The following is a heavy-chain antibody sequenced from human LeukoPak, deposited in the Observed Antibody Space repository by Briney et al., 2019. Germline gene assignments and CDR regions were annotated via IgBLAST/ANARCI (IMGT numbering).Heavy chain of an antibody. CDR2: TTTSGVTT. CDR3: ATYGSGSYYRKVFDY. J-gene: IGHJ4*02. V-gene: IGHV3-23*01. CDR1: GFTFTSYA. Sequence: GGSLRLPCAASGFTFTSYAMSWVRQAPGKGLEWVSGTTTSGVTTYYADSVKGRLTISRDNSKSTLYLQMNSLRAEDTAVYYCATYGSGSYYRKVFDYWGQGTLVTVSS. D-gene: IGHD3-10*01.